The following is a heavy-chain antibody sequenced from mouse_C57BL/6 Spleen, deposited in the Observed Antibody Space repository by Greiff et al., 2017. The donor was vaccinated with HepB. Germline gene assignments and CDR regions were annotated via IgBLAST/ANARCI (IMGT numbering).Heavy chain of an antibody. CDR3: ARGAIYYDYSYFDY. CDR1: GYTFTSYW. J-gene: IGHJ2*01. D-gene: IGHD2-4*01. CDR2: IHPNSGST. V-gene: IGHV1-64*01. Sequence: QVQLKQPGAELVKPGASVKLSCKASGYTFTSYWMHWVKQRPGQGLEWIGMIHPNSGSTNYNEKFKSKATLTVDKSSSTAYMQLSSLTSEDSAVYYCARGAIYYDYSYFDYWGQGTTLTVSS.